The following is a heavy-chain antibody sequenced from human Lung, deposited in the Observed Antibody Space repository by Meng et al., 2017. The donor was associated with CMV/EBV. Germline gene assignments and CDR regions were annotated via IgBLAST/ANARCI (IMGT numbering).Heavy chain of an antibody. CDR1: GGSISSGGYY. D-gene: IGHD2-2*01. V-gene: IGHV4-31*03. J-gene: IGHJ4*02. CDR3: ARVGCSSTSCPDY. Sequence: XLSPXXTVPGGSISSGGYYWSWIRQHPGKGLEWIGYIYYSGSTYYNPSLKSRVTISVDTSKNQFSLKLSSVTAADTAVYYCARVGCSSTSCPDYWGQGTLVTVSS. CDR2: IYYSGST.